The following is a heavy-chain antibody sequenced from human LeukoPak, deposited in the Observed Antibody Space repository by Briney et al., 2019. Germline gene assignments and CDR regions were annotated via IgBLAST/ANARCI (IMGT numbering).Heavy chain of an antibody. Sequence: GGSLRLSCAASGFTFSSYGMHWVRQAPGKGLEWVAFIRYDGSNKYYADSVKGRFTISRDNAKNSLYLQMNSLRAEDTAVYYCAKEARGGRITMVRGAGLDYWGQGTLVTVSS. D-gene: IGHD3-10*01. V-gene: IGHV3-30*02. CDR2: IRYDGSNK. CDR1: GFTFSSYG. J-gene: IGHJ4*02. CDR3: AKEARGGRITMVRGAGLDY.